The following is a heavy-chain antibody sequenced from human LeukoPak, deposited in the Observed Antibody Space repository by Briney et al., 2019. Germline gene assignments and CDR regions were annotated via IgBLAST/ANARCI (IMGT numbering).Heavy chain of an antibody. J-gene: IGHJ4*02. CDR3: AGYSSGWYSCY. D-gene: IGHD6-19*01. Sequence: GGSLRLSCAASGFSVTSKFMGWVRQALEKGLEWVSVIYSGDRTYYADSVKGRFTISRDNSKNTLYLQMNSLRAEDTAVYYCAGYSSGWYSCYWGQGTLVTVSS. CDR2: IYSGDRT. V-gene: IGHV3-53*01. CDR1: GFSVTSKF.